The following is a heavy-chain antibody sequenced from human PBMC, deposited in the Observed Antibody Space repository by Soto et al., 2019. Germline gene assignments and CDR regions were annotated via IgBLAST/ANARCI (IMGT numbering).Heavy chain of an antibody. D-gene: IGHD2-21*02. CDR3: ARELTVVTPGYYYYGMDV. V-gene: IGHV1-69*13. CDR1: GGTFSSYA. J-gene: IGHJ6*02. CDR2: IIPIFGTA. Sequence: GASVKVSCKASGGTFSSYAISWVRQAPGQGLEWMGGIIPIFGTANYAQKFQGRVTITADESTSTAYMELSSLRSEDTAVYYCARELTVVTPGYYYYGMDVWGQGTTVTVSS.